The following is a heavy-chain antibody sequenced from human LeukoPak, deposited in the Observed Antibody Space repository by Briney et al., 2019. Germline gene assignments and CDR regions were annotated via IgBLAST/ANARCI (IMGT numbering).Heavy chain of an antibody. CDR3: ARVGRLDTGGGFSLNN. J-gene: IGHJ4*02. D-gene: IGHD1-14*01. CDR2: IYHSGST. Sequence: GSLRLSCAASGFTFSSYAMSWVRQAPGKGLEWIGYIYHSGSTYYNPSLKSRVTISVDKSTNQFSLKLSSVTAADTAVYYCARVGRLDTGGGFSLNNWGQGALVTVSS. V-gene: IGHV4-4*02. CDR1: GFTFSSYAM.